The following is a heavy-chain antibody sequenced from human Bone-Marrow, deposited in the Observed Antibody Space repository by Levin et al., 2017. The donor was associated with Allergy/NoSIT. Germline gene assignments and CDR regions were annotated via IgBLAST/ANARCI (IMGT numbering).Heavy chain of an antibody. D-gene: IGHD2/OR15-2a*01. J-gene: IGHJ6*02. CDR1: GFTFSDHY. V-gene: IGHV3-72*01. Sequence: GESLKISCAASGFTFSDHYMDWVRQAPGKGLEWVGRIRNKPKGYTTEYAASVKGRFIISRDDSENSLFLQMNSLKTEDSAMYYCARGARESPGDYFSYALPIWGQGTTVTVSS. CDR2: IRNKPKGYTT. CDR3: ARGARESPGDYFSYALPI.